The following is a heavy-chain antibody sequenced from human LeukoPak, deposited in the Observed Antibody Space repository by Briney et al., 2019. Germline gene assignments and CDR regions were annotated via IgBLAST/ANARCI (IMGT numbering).Heavy chain of an antibody. J-gene: IGHJ4*02. CDR3: AREVWGPEY. CDR2: IKQDGSDK. D-gene: IGHD1-14*01. CDR1: GFPLRNNY. Sequence: GALGLSCAASGFPLRNNYMAWVRQAPGKGLEWVGNIKQDGSDKNYMDSVKGRFTISRDNTKNSVYLQMSSLRAEDTAVYYCAREVWGPEYWGQGTLVTVSS. V-gene: IGHV3-7*01.